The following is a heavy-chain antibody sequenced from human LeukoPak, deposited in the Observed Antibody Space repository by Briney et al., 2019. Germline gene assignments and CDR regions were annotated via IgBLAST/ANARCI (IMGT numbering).Heavy chain of an antibody. J-gene: IGHJ6*02. CDR3: ARVTIFGVVTHSYYYGMDV. D-gene: IGHD3-3*01. CDR1: GFTFSSYR. V-gene: IGHV3-21*01. CDR2: ISSSSSYI. Sequence: GGSLRLSCAASGFTFSSYRMNWVRQAPGKGLEWVSSISSSSSYIYYADSVKGRFTISRDNAKNSLYLQMNSLRAEDTAVYYCARVTIFGVVTHSYYYGMDVWGQGTTVTVSS.